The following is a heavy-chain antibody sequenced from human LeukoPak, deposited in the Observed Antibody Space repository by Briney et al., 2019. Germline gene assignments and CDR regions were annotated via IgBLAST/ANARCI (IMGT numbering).Heavy chain of an antibody. V-gene: IGHV1-69*04. CDR1: GGTFSSYT. Sequence: GSSVKVSCKASGGTFSSYTISWVRQAPGQGLEWMGRIIPILGIANYAQKFQGRVTITADKSTSTAYMELSSLRSEDTAVYYCARDGGSGGSTHDAFDIWGQGTVVTVSS. D-gene: IGHD2-15*01. J-gene: IGHJ3*02. CDR3: ARDGGSGGSTHDAFDI. CDR2: IIPILGIA.